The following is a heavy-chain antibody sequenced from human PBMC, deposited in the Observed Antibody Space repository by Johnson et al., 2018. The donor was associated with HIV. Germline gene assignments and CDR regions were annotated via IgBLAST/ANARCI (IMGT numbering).Heavy chain of an antibody. CDR1: GFTFSDYY. J-gene: IGHJ3*02. D-gene: IGHD3-22*01. CDR2: IIESGTTI. V-gene: IGHV3-11*04. Sequence: MQLVESGGGLVKPGGSLRLSCAASGFTFSDYYMSWIRQAPGKGLEWVSYIIESGTTIYYADSVKCRFTISRDNAKNSLYLHMNSLRAEDTAVYFCARVTKYYFDSSVDAFDIWGQGTVVTVSS. CDR3: ARVTKYYFDSSVDAFDI.